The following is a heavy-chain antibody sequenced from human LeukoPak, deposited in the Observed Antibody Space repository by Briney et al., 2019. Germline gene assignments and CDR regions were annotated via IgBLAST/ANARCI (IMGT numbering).Heavy chain of an antibody. Sequence: GGSLRLSCAASGFTFSSYWMHWVRQAPGKGLVWVSRINSDGSSISYADSVKGRFTISRDNAKNTLYLQMNSLRAGDTAVYYCARVRKYSGYYSWYFDLWGRGTLVTVSS. D-gene: IGHD5-12*01. CDR3: ARVRKYSGYYSWYFDL. CDR1: GFTFSSYW. J-gene: IGHJ2*01. V-gene: IGHV3-74*01. CDR2: INSDGSSI.